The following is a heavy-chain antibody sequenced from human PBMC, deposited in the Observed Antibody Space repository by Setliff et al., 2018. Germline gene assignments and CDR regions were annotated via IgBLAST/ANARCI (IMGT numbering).Heavy chain of an antibody. CDR2: INPHGSEK. D-gene: IGHD3-10*01. J-gene: IGHJ4*02. CDR3: FGAGTCSY. CDR1: GLSYINDW. Sequence: GGSLRLSCTASGLSYINDWVSWVRQAPGKGLEWLASINPHGSEKYYADSVKGRFTISIDNAKNSLSLQMDNLRTEDTAVYYCFGAGTCSYWGQGTLVTVSS. V-gene: IGHV3-7*01.